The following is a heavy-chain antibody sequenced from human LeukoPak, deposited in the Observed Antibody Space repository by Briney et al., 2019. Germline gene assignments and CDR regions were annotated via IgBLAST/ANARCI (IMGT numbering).Heavy chain of an antibody. J-gene: IGHJ4*02. V-gene: IGHV3-23*01. CDR1: GFTFTTYV. D-gene: IGHD3-10*01. CDR2: IIPSGDNT. Sequence: QSGGSLRLSCAASGFTFTTYVMSWVRQAPGKGLDWVSTIIPSGDNTFHADSVKGRFTISRDNSKNTLYLQMNSLRVEDAAVYYCLKGGRGDNWGKGILVTVSS. CDR3: LKGGRGDN.